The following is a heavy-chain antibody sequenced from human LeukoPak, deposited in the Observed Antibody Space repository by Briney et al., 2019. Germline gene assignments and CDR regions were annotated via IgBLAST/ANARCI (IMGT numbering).Heavy chain of an antibody. Sequence: GGSLRLSCAASGFTFSSYGMHWVRQAPGKGLEWVAFIRYDGSNKYYADSVKGRFTISRDNSKNTLYLQMNSLRAEDTAVYYCARDRIAELDAFDIWGQGTMVTVSS. CDR3: ARDRIAELDAFDI. J-gene: IGHJ3*02. CDR2: IRYDGSNK. D-gene: IGHD6-13*01. CDR1: GFTFSSYG. V-gene: IGHV3-30*02.